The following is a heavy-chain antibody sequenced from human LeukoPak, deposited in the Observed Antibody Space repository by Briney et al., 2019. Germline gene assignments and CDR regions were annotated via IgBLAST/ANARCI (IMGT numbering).Heavy chain of an antibody. D-gene: IGHD6-6*01. CDR3: AKIRAARPGY. Sequence: PGGSLRLSCAASGFTFSSYAMSWVRQAPGKGLEWVSAISGSGGSTYCADSVKGRFTISRDNSKNTLYLRMNSLRAEDTAVYYCAKIRAARPGYWGQGTLVTVSS. CDR1: GFTFSSYA. CDR2: ISGSGGST. J-gene: IGHJ4*02. V-gene: IGHV3-23*01.